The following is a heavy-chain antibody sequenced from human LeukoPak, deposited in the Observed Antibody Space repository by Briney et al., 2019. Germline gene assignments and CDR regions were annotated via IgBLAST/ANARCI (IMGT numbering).Heavy chain of an antibody. V-gene: IGHV3-48*04. CDR1: GFTFSSYS. CDR2: ISSSSSTI. Sequence: GGSLRLSCAASGFTFSSYSMNWVRQAPGKGLEWVSYISSSSSTIYYADSVKGRFTISRDNAKNSLYLQMNSLRAEDTAVYYCARVGIAVAGTLPPDYWGQGTLVTVSS. J-gene: IGHJ4*02. CDR3: ARVGIAVAGTLPPDY. D-gene: IGHD6-19*01.